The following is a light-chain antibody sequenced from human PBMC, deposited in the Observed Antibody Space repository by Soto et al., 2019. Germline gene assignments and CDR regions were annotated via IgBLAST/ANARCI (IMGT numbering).Light chain of an antibody. Sequence: IVLTQSPATLSLSPGERATLSCRASQSVSSYLAWYQQKPCQAHRLLIYDASNRATGIPARFGGSGSGKDFTLPISGLEPADFAVYNFQPRSNLPSIPCGQGTRLEIK. J-gene: IGKJ5*01. CDR3: QPRSNLPSIP. CDR2: DAS. CDR1: QSVSSY. V-gene: IGKV3-11*01.